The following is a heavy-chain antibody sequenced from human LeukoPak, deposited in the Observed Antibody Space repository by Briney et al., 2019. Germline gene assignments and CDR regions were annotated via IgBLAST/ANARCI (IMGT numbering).Heavy chain of an antibody. CDR3: ANPPTVTSFDY. CDR2: INHSGST. D-gene: IGHD4-11*01. J-gene: IGHJ4*02. V-gene: IGHV4-34*01. CDR1: GGSFSGSY. Sequence: PSETLSLTCAVYGGSFSGSYWSWIRQPTGKGLEWIGEINHSGSTNYNPSLKSRVTISVDTSKNQFSLKLSSVTAADTAVYHCANPPTVTSFDYWGQGTLVTVSS.